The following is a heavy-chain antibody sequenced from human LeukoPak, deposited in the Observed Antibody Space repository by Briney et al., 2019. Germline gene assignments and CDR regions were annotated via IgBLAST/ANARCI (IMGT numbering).Heavy chain of an antibody. V-gene: IGHV1-18*01. CDR2: ISAYNGNT. J-gene: IGHJ4*02. CDR3: ASSPYNWIGFVPY. D-gene: IGHD1-1*01. CDR1: GYTFTSYG. Sequence: ASVKLFCEASGYTFTSYGIRWVRQAPGQGLEWMGWISAYNGNTNYAQKLQGRVTMTTDTSTSTAYMELRSLRSDDTAVYYCASSPYNWIGFVPYWGQGTLVTVSS.